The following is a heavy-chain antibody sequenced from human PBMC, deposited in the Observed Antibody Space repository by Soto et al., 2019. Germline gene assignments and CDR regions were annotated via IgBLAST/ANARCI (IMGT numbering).Heavy chain of an antibody. CDR1: GGTFSSYA. D-gene: IGHD2-2*01. V-gene: IGHV1-69*13. Sequence: SVKVSCKASGGTFSSYAISWVRQAPGQGFEWMGGIIPIFGTANYAQKFQGRVTITADESTSTAYMELSSLRSEDTAVYYCARQYCSSTSCYEYYFDYWGQGTLVTVSS. CDR2: IIPIFGTA. CDR3: ARQYCSSTSCYEYYFDY. J-gene: IGHJ4*02.